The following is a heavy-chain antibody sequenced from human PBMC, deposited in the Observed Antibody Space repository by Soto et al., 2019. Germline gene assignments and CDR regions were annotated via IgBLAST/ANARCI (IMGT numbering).Heavy chain of an antibody. Sequence: GGSLRLSCAASGFTFRSYWMQWVRQAPGKGLVWVSWINSDGSSTSYADSVKGRFTISRDNAKNTLYLQMNSPRAEDTAVYYCASGGSSLNFDSWGQGTLVTVSS. D-gene: IGHD6-6*01. CDR1: GFTFRSYW. V-gene: IGHV3-74*01. CDR3: ASGGSSLNFDS. CDR2: INSDGSST. J-gene: IGHJ4*02.